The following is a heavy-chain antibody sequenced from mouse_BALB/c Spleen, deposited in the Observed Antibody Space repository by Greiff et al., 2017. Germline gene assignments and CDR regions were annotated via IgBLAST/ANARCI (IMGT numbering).Heavy chain of an antibody. CDR2: IWGDGSP. CDR1: GFSLTGYG. V-gene: IGHV2-6-7*01. CDR3: ARDRGTPYAMDY. J-gene: IGHJ4*01. Sequence: VQGVESGPGLVAPSQSLSITCTVSGFSLTGYGVNWVRQPPGKGLEWLGMIWGDGSPDYNSALKSRLSISKDNSKNQVFLKMNSQQTDDTAKYCCARDRGTPYAMDYWGQGTSVTVSA. D-gene: IGHD3-1*01.